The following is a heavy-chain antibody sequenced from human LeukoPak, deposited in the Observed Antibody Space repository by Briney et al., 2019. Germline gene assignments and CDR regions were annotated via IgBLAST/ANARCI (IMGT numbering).Heavy chain of an antibody. D-gene: IGHD6-13*01. J-gene: IGHJ4*02. CDR2: INPSGGST. Sequence: ASVKVSYKASGYTFTIYYMHWVRQDPAQALEWMGIINPSGGSTSYAQKFQGRVTMTRDTSTSTVYMELSSLRSEDTAVYCCARASVAAAGDYWGQGTLVTVSS. V-gene: IGHV1-46*01. CDR1: GYTFTIYY. CDR3: ARASVAAAGDY.